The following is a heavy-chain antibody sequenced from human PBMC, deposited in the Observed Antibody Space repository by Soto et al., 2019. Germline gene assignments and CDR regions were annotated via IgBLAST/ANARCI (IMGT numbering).Heavy chain of an antibody. Sequence: EVQLVESGGGLVQPGGSLRLSCAVSGFTLSDHHMDWVRQAPGKGLEWVGRSRNKANSYTTEYAASVKGRFTFSRHHSKNSLSLQMNSLRTEDTAVYFCVGVGENHLDYWGLGTLVTVSS. CDR3: VGVGENHLDY. J-gene: IGHJ4*02. CDR1: GFTLSDHH. D-gene: IGHD3-10*01. CDR2: SRNKANSYTT. V-gene: IGHV3-72*01.